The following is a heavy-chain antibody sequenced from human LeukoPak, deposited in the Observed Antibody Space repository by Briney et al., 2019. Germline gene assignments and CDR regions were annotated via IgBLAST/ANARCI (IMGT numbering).Heavy chain of an antibody. V-gene: IGHV3-21*01. J-gene: IGHJ3*02. Sequence: PGGSLRLSCAASGFTFSSYAMSWVRQAPGKGLEWVSSISSSSSYIYYADSVKGRFTISRDNAKNSLYLQMNSLRAEDTAVYYCARDVSYYDSSGYRYAFDIWGQGTMVTVSS. CDR2: ISSSSSYI. CDR1: GFTFSSYA. CDR3: ARDVSYYDSSGYRYAFDI. D-gene: IGHD3-22*01.